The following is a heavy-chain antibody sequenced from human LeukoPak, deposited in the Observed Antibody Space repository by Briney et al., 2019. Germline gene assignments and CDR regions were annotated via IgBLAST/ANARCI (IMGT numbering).Heavy chain of an antibody. Sequence: IGRIYVSGPTDYNPSLESRVTIFKDMSKNQLFLRLSPVTAADTAVYYCARTNDFWTGYYEKWGRGTLVTVSS. CDR2: IYVSGPT. V-gene: IGHV4-61*02. D-gene: IGHD3/OR15-3a*01. J-gene: IGHJ4*02. CDR3: ARTNDFWTGYYEK.